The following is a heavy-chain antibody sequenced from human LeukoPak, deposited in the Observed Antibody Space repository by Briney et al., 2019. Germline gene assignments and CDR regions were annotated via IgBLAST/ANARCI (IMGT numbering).Heavy chain of an antibody. CDR1: GFTFSSYA. J-gene: IGHJ4*02. CDR3: AKRETYYYDSSGYWLDY. CDR2: ISGSSGST. V-gene: IGHV3-23*01. Sequence: PGGSLRLSCAASGFTFSSYAMSWVRQAPGKGLEWVSAISGSSGSTYYADSVKGRFTISRDNSKNTLYLQMNSLRAEDTAVYYCAKRETYYYDSSGYWLDYWGQGTLVTVSS. D-gene: IGHD3-22*01.